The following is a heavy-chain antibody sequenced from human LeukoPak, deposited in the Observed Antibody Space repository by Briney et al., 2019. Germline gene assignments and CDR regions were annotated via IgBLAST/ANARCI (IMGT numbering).Heavy chain of an antibody. CDR1: GFTFSSYA. V-gene: IGHV3-23*01. J-gene: IGHJ4*02. CDR3: AKNSPLDSSGYPSDY. CDR2: ISGSGGST. Sequence: GGSLRLSCAASGFTFSSYAMGWVRQAPGKGLEWVSAISGSGGSTYYADSVKGRFTISRDNSKNTLYLQMNSLRAEDTAVYYCAKNSPLDSSGYPSDYWGQGTLVTVSS. D-gene: IGHD3-22*01.